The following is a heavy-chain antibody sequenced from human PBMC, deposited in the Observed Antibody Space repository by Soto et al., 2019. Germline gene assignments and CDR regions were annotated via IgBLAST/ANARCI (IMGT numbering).Heavy chain of an antibody. CDR2: IYYDGST. J-gene: IGHJ4*02. D-gene: IGHD2-15*01. CDR3: AKVVVAATRHTDFDS. V-gene: IGHV4-39*02. Sequence: SETLSLTCTVSGGSINSNNSYWAWIRQPPGKGLAWIASIYYDGSTYYNPSLKSRVSISVDTSKNHFSLKLSSATAADTAVYFCAKVVVAATRHTDFDSRGQGTLVTVSS. CDR1: GGSINSNNSY.